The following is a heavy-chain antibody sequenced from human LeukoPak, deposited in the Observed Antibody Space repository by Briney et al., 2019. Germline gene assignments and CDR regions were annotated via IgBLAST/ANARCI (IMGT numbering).Heavy chain of an antibody. CDR3: ARDTPNIAVAGNYIFDY. J-gene: IGHJ4*02. V-gene: IGHV1-2*02. CDR2: INPNSGGT. CDR1: GYTFTGYY. Sequence: ASVKVSCKASGYTFTGYYMHWVRQAPGQGLEWMGWINPNSGGTNYAQKLQGRVTMTTDTSTSTAYMELRSLRSDDTAVYYCARDTPNIAVAGNYIFDYWGQGTLVTVSS. D-gene: IGHD6-19*01.